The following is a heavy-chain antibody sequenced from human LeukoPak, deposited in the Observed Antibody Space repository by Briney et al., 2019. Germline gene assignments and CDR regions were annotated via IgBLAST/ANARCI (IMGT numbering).Heavy chain of an antibody. CDR1: GGSISSYY. Sequence: SETLSLTCTASGGSISSYYWSWIRQPPGKGLEWIGYIYYSGSTNYNPSLKSRVTISVDTSKNQFSLKPRSVTAADTAVYYCARAGDYYDSSGYILFDYWGQGTLVTVSS. J-gene: IGHJ4*02. CDR3: ARAGDYYDSSGYILFDY. V-gene: IGHV4-59*01. D-gene: IGHD3-22*01. CDR2: IYYSGST.